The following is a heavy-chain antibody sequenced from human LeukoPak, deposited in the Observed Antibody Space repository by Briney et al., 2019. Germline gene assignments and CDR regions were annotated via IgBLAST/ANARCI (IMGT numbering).Heavy chain of an antibody. CDR3: GGGSGWIFDY. Sequence: PGGSLRLSCAASAFTFSNSWMSWVRQAPGKGLEWVANIKQDGSEKYYVDSVEGRFTISRDNAKNSLYLQMNSLRAEDTAVYYCGGGSGWIFDYWGQGILVTVSS. D-gene: IGHD6-19*01. CDR2: IKQDGSEK. J-gene: IGHJ4*02. V-gene: IGHV3-7*01. CDR1: AFTFSNSW.